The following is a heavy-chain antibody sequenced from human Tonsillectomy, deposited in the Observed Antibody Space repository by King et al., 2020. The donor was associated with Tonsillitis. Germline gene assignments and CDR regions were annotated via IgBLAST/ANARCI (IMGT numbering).Heavy chain of an antibody. CDR1: GFTFSNYA. CDR2: ISHSGGST. CDR3: AKEGFDFWGGFALA. V-gene: IGHV3-23*04. Sequence: DVQLVESGGGLVQPGGSLRLSCAASGFTFSNYAMSWVRQAPRKGLEWVSAISHSGGSTYYADSVKGRFTISRDNSKNTLYVQMNSLRAEDTAVYYCAKEGFDFWGGFALAWGQGTLVTVSS. J-gene: IGHJ5*02. D-gene: IGHD3-3*01.